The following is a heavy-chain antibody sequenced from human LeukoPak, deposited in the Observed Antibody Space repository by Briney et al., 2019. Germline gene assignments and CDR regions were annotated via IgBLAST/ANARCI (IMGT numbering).Heavy chain of an antibody. Sequence: ASETLSLTCTVSGGSISSSSYYWGWIRQPPGKGLEWIGSIYYSGSTYYNPSLKSRVTISVDTSKNQFSLKLSSVTAADTAVYYCARRARGSYLLPRAFDIWGQGTMVTVSS. CDR3: ARRARGSYLLPRAFDI. CDR2: IYYSGST. D-gene: IGHD1-26*01. V-gene: IGHV4-39*01. J-gene: IGHJ3*02. CDR1: GGSISSSSYY.